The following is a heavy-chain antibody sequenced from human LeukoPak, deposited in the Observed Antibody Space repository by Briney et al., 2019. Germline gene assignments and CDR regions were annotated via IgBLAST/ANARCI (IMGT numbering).Heavy chain of an antibody. D-gene: IGHD1-26*01. Sequence: SETLSLTCTVSGGSISSYYWSWIRQPPGKGLEWIGYIYDGVSTNYNPSLKSRVTISVDTSKNQFSLKLSSVTAADTAVYYCARDNWVGATSGGPHYYYYMDVWGKGTTVTVSS. J-gene: IGHJ6*03. CDR1: GGSISSYY. CDR2: IYDGVST. CDR3: ARDNWVGATSGGPHYYYYMDV. V-gene: IGHV4-59*01.